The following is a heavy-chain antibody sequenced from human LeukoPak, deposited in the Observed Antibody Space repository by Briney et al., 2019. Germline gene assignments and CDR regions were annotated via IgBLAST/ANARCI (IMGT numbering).Heavy chain of an antibody. CDR2: ISGSGGST. V-gene: IGHV3-23*01. D-gene: IGHD3-22*01. Sequence: GGSLRLSCAASGFTFSSYAMSWVRQAPGKRLEGVAAISGSGGSTYYADSVKGRFAISRDNSTNTLYLQLNSLRAEDTAVYYCAKSSYYYDSSGYRGYWGQGTRVSVST. J-gene: IGHJ4*02. CDR3: AKSSYYYDSSGYRGY. CDR1: GFTFSSYA.